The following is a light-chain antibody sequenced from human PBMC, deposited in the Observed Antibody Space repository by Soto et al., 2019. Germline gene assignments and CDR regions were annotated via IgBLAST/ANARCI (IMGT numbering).Light chain of an antibody. CDR1: KSVTTT. Sequence: EIVWTQSPATLLLSQGKRATFLCGASKSVTTTLAWYQQKPGQSPRLVIYDASNRATGIPARFSGSGSGTDFTLTISSLEPEDFAVYHCQQRSHWPITFGQGTRLEIK. CDR2: DAS. V-gene: IGKV3-11*01. CDR3: QQRSHWPIT. J-gene: IGKJ5*01.